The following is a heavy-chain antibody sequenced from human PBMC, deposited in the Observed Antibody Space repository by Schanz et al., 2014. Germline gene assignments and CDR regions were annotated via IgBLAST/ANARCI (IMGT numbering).Heavy chain of an antibody. D-gene: IGHD6-19*01. V-gene: IGHV4-31*03. J-gene: IGHJ4*02. CDR2: IDDTWGP. CDR3: ARGTSAVASYYFDY. CDR1: GASITSGGHY. Sequence: QVQLQESGPGLVKPSQTLSLTCTVSGASITSGGHYWTWIRQVPGKGLEWIGCIDDTWGPKNNSPLKARVTLSLDASTNQFSLNLSSVTAADTAAYYCARGTSAVASYYFDYWGQGTLVTVSS.